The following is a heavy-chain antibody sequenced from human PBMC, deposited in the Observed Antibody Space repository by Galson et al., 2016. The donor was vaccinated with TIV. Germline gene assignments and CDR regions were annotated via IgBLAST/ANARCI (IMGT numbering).Heavy chain of an antibody. J-gene: IGHJ4*02. CDR1: GFTVSRNY. CDR2: IYSGGNP. D-gene: IGHD6-25*01. CDR3: AKDRGYFEGFDH. V-gene: IGHV3-53*01. Sequence: SLRLSCAASGFTVSRNYMSWVRQAPGKGLEWISIIYSGGNPYYADSVEGRFTISRDNSQNKVFLEMDSLRVDDTAVYYCAKDRGYFEGFDHWGPGTLVTVSS.